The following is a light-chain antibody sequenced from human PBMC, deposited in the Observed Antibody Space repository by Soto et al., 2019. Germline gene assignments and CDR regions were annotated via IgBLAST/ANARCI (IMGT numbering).Light chain of an antibody. J-gene: IGKJ5*01. CDR3: QQYGSAPPIP. CDR2: GAS. V-gene: IGKV3-20*01. Sequence: EILFTQSPGTLSLSPGERATLSCRASQSVSSSYLAWYQQKPGQAPRLLIYGASSRATGIPDRFSGSGSGTDFTLTFSRLDPEDFAVYYCQQYGSAPPIPFGQGTRLEI. CDR1: QSVSSSY.